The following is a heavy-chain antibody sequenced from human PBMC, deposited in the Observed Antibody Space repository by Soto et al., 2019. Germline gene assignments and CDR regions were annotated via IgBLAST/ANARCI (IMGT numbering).Heavy chain of an antibody. V-gene: IGHV3-33*01. CDR3: AREILGFDY. CDR1: GFTFSSYG. J-gene: IGHJ4*02. D-gene: IGHD7-27*01. CDR2: IWYDGSNK. Sequence: VQLVESGGGVVQPGRSLRLSCAASGFTFSSYGMHWVRQAPGKGLEWVAVIWYDGSNKYYADYVKGRFTISRDNSKNMLYLQMTSLRAEDTAVYYCAREILGFDYWGQGTLVTVSS.